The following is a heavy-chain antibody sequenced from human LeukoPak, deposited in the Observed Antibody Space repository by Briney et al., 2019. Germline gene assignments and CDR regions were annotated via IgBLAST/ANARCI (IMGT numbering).Heavy chain of an antibody. V-gene: IGHV3-48*03. Sequence: GSLRLSCAASGFTFSSYEMNWVRQAPGKGLEWVSYVSSSGSTIYYADSVKGRFTISRDNAKNSLYLQMNSLRAEDTAVYYCAREGLYDAFDIWGQGTMVTVSS. D-gene: IGHD2-8*01. CDR2: VSSSGSTI. CDR1: GFTFSSYE. CDR3: AREGLYDAFDI. J-gene: IGHJ3*02.